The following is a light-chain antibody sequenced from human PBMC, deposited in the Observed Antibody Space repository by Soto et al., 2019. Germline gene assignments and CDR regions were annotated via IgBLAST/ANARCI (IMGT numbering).Light chain of an antibody. CDR2: DAS. CDR1: QSVASY. V-gene: IGKV3-11*01. J-gene: IGKJ2*01. Sequence: EIVLTQSPATLSLSPGEKATLSCRASQSVASYLAWYQQKPGQAPRVPIYDASNRATGIPARFSGSGSGTDFTLTISSLEPEDFAVYYCQQRSNLPPMYTFGQGTKLEIK. CDR3: QQRSNLPPMYT.